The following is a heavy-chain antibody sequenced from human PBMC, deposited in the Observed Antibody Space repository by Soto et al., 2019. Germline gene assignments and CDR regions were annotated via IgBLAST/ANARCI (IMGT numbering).Heavy chain of an antibody. CDR2: TYYRSKWYN. CDR1: GDSVSSNSAA. CDR3: ARDESTVRVFGKRYRDYYGMDV. J-gene: IGHJ6*02. Sequence: SQTLSLTCAISGDSVSSNSAAWNWIRQSPSRGLEWLGRTYYRSKWYNDYAVSVKSRITINPDTSKNQFSLQLNSVTPEDTAVYYCARDESTVRVFGKRYRDYYGMDVWGQGTTVTVSS. V-gene: IGHV6-1*01. D-gene: IGHD3-3*01.